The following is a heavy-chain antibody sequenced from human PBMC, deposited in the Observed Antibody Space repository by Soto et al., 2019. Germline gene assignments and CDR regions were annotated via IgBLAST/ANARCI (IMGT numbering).Heavy chain of an antibody. J-gene: IGHJ4*02. CDR1: GFTFSSYA. CDR2: ISGSSGST. D-gene: IGHD3-9*01. Sequence: GGSLRLSCAASGFTFSSYAMSWVRQAPGKGLEWVSAISGSSGSTYYADSVKGRFTISRDNSKNTLYLQMNSLRAEDTAVYYCAKDRGFDILRFDYWGQGTLVTVSS. CDR3: AKDRGFDILRFDY. V-gene: IGHV3-23*01.